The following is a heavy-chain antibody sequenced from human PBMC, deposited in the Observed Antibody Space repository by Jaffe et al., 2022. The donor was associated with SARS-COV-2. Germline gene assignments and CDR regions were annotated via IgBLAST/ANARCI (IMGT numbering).Heavy chain of an antibody. D-gene: IGHD1-26*01. Sequence: QVQLVESGGGVVQPGRSLRLSCAASGFTFSSYGMHWVRQAPGKGLEWVAVISYDGSNKYYADSVKGRFTISRDNSKNTLYLQMNSLRAEDTAVYYCAKDLNSGSYYGGVDYWGQGTLVTVSS. CDR2: ISYDGSNK. CDR3: AKDLNSGSYYGGVDY. CDR1: GFTFSSYG. V-gene: IGHV3-30*18. J-gene: IGHJ4*02.